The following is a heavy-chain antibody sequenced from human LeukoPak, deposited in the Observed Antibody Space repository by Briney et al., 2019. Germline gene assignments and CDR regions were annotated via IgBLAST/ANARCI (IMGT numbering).Heavy chain of an antibody. CDR1: GGSITSNSYY. CDR3: ARQGYCISTSCPGNAFDI. D-gene: IGHD2-2*01. V-gene: IGHV4-39*01. CDR2: MYYSGSP. Sequence: SETLSLTCTVSGGSITSNSYYWGWIRQPPGKGLEWIGSMYYSGSPYYNPSLKSRVTISVDTSKNHFSLKLSSVTAADTAVYYCARQGYCISTSCPGNAFDIWGQGTMVTVSS. J-gene: IGHJ3*02.